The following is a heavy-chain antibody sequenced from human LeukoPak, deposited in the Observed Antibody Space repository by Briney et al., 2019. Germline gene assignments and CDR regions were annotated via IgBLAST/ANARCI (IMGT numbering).Heavy chain of an antibody. V-gene: IGHV1-69*04. CDR1: NYTFTSYA. Sequence: GASVKVSCKASNYTFTSYAISWVRQAPGQGLEWMGRIIPILGIANYAQKFQGRVTITADKSTSTAYMELSSLRSEDTAVYYCARGLRTGDIEHFDYWGQGTLVTVSS. CDR3: ARGLRTGDIEHFDY. CDR2: IIPILGIA. J-gene: IGHJ4*02. D-gene: IGHD7-27*01.